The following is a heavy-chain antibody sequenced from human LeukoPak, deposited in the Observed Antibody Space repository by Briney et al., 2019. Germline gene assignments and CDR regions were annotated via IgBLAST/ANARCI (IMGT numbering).Heavy chain of an antibody. V-gene: IGHV3-11*01. CDR2: ISSSGSTI. D-gene: IGHD3-22*01. CDR1: GFTFSDYY. CDR3: AKSRSSGYYFDY. Sequence: GGSLRLSCAASGFTFSDYYMSWIRQAPGKGLEWVSYISSSGSTIYYADSVKGRFTISRDNSKNTLYLQMNSLRADDTAVYYCAKSRSSGYYFDYWGQGTLVTVSS. J-gene: IGHJ4*02.